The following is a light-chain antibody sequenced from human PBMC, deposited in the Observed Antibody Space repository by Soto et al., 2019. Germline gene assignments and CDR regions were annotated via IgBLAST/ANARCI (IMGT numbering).Light chain of an antibody. V-gene: IGKV3-15*01. CDR3: QQYSSSLT. J-gene: IGKJ4*02. CDR2: GAS. Sequence: EIFMTQSPATLSVFPGERVILSCRASQSVGSTLAWYQQKPGQAPRLLIRGASTRAKGVQDRFSGSGSGTEFTLTISSLQSEDFAVYYCQQYSSSLTFGGGTTLEIK. CDR1: QSVGST.